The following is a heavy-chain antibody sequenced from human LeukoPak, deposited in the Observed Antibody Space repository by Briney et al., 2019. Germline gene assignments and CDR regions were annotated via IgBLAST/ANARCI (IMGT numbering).Heavy chain of an antibody. CDR3: VREDYGDTAKHAFDF. D-gene: IGHD4-17*01. Sequence: ASVKVSCKASGYTFSSYYVHWVRQAPGQGLEWMGVIYTSNGGTRCARKFQDRVTMTGDTSTSSAYMELSSLRSEDTAVYYCVREDYGDTAKHAFDFWGQGTVVTVSS. CDR2: IYTSNGGT. J-gene: IGHJ3*01. CDR1: GYTFSSYY. V-gene: IGHV1-46*03.